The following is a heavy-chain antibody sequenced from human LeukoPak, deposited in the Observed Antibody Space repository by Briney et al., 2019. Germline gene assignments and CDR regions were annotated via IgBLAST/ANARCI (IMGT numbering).Heavy chain of an antibody. J-gene: IGHJ4*02. CDR1: GYTFTGYY. V-gene: IGHV1-2*06. CDR2: INPNSGGT. D-gene: IGHD3-16*02. Sequence: VASVKVSCKASGYTFTGYYMHWVRQAPGQGLEWMGRINPNSGGTNYAQKFQGRVTMTRDTSISTAYVELSRLRSDDTAVYYCARGSYVWGSYRDDYWGQGTLVTVSS. CDR3: ARGSYVWGSYRDDY.